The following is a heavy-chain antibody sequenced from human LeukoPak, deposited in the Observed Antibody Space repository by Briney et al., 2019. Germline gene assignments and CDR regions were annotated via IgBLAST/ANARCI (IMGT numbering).Heavy chain of an antibody. Sequence: PSETLSLTCAVYGGSFSGFYWSWIRQPPGKGLEWIGEINHSGSSNYNPSLEGRVTISVDTSKNQFSLKLSSVTAADTAVYYCARPMIRGVPHKYWYFDLWGRGTQVTVSS. CDR1: GGSFSGFY. J-gene: IGHJ2*01. CDR3: ARPMIRGVPHKYWYFDL. D-gene: IGHD3-10*01. V-gene: IGHV4-34*01. CDR2: INHSGSS.